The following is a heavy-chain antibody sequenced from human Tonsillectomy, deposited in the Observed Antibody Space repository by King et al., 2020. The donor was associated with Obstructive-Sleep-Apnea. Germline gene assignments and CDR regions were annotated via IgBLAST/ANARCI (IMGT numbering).Heavy chain of an antibody. CDR3: ARVPGYSDYWYYFDY. Sequence: LQLQESGPGLVKPSQTLSLTCTVSGGSISSASYFWRWIRQHPGQGLEWIGYIYFTGSTRYNPSLESRVTISVDTSKNQFSLKLSSVTAADTAVYYCARVPGYSDYWYYFDYWGPGTLVTVSS. J-gene: IGHJ4*02. D-gene: IGHD5-12*01. V-gene: IGHV4-31*03. CDR1: GGSISSASYF. CDR2: IYFTGST.